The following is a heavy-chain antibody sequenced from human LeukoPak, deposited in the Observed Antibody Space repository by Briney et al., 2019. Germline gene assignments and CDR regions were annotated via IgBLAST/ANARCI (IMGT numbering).Heavy chain of an antibody. Sequence: RASVKVSCKASGYTFTGYYMHWARQAPGQGLEWMGWINPNSGGTNYAQEFQGRVTMTRDTSISTAYMELSRLRSDDTAVYYCARNQGYCSSTSCPHDDYWGQGTLVTVSS. CDR3: ARNQGYCSSTSCPHDDY. J-gene: IGHJ4*02. D-gene: IGHD2-2*01. CDR1: GYTFTGYY. CDR2: INPNSGGT. V-gene: IGHV1-2*02.